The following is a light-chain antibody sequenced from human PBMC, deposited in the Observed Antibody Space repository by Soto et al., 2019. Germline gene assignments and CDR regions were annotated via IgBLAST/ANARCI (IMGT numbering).Light chain of an antibody. V-gene: IGKV3-20*01. J-gene: IGKJ3*01. CDR3: QQYGSSPFT. CDR1: QTVGGH. Sequence: EVVLTQSPATLSLSPGERATLSCRASQTVGGHFAWYQQKPGQAPRLLISETSNRATGIPDRFSGSGSGTDFTLTISRLEPEDFAVYYCQQYGSSPFTFGPGTKVDIK. CDR2: ETS.